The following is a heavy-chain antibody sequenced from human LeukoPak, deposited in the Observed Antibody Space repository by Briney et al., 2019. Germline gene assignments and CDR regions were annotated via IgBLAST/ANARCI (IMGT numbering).Heavy chain of an antibody. CDR3: AELGITMIGGV. CDR1: GFTFSDYW. CDR2: ISSSGSTI. Sequence: GGSLRLSCATSGFTFSDYWMNWVRQAPGKGLEWVSYISSSGSTIYYADSVKGRFTISRDNAKNSLYLQMNSLRAEDTAVYYCAELGITMIGGVWGKGTTVTISS. V-gene: IGHV3-48*04. J-gene: IGHJ6*04. D-gene: IGHD3-10*02.